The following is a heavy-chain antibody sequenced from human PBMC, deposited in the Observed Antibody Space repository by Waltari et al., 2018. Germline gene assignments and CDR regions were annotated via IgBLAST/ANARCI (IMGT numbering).Heavy chain of an antibody. V-gene: IGHV1-2*02. J-gene: IGHJ4*02. CDR2: INPNSIGA. Sequence: QVQLVQSGAEGKKPGASVKVSCKGSGFTFNAYHIQWVRQAPGQGLEWMGWINPNSIGANFAQKFQGRVTVTRDTSVSTVYMELSRLKSDDTAVYYCARGDTWYIDSWGQGTLVTVST. D-gene: IGHD5-18*01. CDR1: GFTFNAYH. CDR3: ARGDTWYIDS.